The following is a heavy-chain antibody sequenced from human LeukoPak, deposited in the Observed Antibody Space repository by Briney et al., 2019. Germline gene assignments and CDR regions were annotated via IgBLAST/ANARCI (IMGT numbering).Heavy chain of an antibody. V-gene: IGHV3-30-3*01. CDR3: ARDGPSGSYESISPYYYYGMDV. Sequence: PGGSLRLSCAASGFTFSSYAMHWVRQAPGKGLEWVAVISYDGSNKYYADSVKGRFTISRDNSKNTLYLQVNSLRAEDTAVYYCARDGPSGSYESISPYYYYGMDVWGQGTTVTVSS. CDR2: ISYDGSNK. CDR1: GFTFSSYA. J-gene: IGHJ6*02. D-gene: IGHD1-26*01.